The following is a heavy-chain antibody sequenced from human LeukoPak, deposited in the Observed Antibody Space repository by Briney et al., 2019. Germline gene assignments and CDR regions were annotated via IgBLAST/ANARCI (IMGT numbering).Heavy chain of an antibody. CDR1: GYTFTSYA. CDR2: INAGNGDT. V-gene: IGHV1-3*01. CDR3: ARSAVGAIEDFGPDY. D-gene: IGHD2-21*01. Sequence: ASVKVSCKASGYTFTSYAMHWVRQAPGQRLEWMGWINAGNGDTKYSQNFQGRVTITRDTSASTAYMELSSLRSEDTAVYYCARSAVGAIEDFGPDYWGQGTLVTVSS. J-gene: IGHJ4*02.